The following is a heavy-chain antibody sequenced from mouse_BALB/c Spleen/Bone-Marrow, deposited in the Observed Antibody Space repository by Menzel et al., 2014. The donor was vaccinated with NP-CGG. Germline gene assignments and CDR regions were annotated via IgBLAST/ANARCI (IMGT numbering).Heavy chain of an antibody. CDR2: IYPYNGGT. J-gene: IGHJ3*01. CDR3: ARRFITTAAWFAY. D-gene: IGHD1-2*01. CDR1: GYTFTDYN. Sequence: EVQLQQSGPELVKPGASVKISCKASGYTFTDYNMHWVQQSHGKSLEWIGYIYPYNGGTGYNQKFKSKAILTVDNSSSTAYMELRSLTSEDSAVYYCARRFITTAAWFAYWGQGTLVTVSA. V-gene: IGHV1S29*02.